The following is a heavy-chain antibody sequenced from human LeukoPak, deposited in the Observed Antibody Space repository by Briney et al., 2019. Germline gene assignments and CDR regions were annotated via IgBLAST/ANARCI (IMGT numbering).Heavy chain of an antibody. J-gene: IGHJ4*02. D-gene: IGHD4-11*01. CDR2: ISGGGGST. Sequence: GGSLRLSCAASGFTFTTYAMSWVRQAPGKGLEWVSAISGGGGSTYYADSVKGRFTISRDNPKNTLYLQMNSLRVEDTAVYYCAKRRKTTVTKSFDYWGQGTLVTVSS. V-gene: IGHV3-23*01. CDR3: AKRRKTTVTKSFDY. CDR1: GFTFTTYA.